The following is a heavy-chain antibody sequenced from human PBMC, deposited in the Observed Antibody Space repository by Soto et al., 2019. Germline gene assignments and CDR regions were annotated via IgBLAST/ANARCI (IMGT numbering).Heavy chain of an antibody. CDR3: AREIYHRGWFDY. CDR1: GFTVSSNY. D-gene: IGHD6-19*01. J-gene: IGHJ4*02. V-gene: IGHV3-53*01. CDR2: IYSGGST. Sequence: EVQLVESGGGLIQPGGSLRLSCAASGFTVSSNYMSWVRQAPGKGLEWVSVIYSGGSTYYADSVKGRFTISRDNSKNTLYLQMNSLIAEVTAVYYCAREIYHRGWFDYWVQGPLVTVSS.